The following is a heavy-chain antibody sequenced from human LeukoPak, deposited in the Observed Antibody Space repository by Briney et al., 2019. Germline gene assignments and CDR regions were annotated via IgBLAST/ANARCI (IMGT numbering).Heavy chain of an antibody. J-gene: IGHJ4*02. CDR1: GFTFTSFA. CDR3: VKGKDFTAYYVDS. Sequence: GGSLRLSCAASGFTFTSFAMSWVRQSPEKGLEWVSGTGGIGDATQYAESVKGRFTISRDNSKKTLYLSMSRLRATDTAVYYCVKGKDFTAYYVDSWGQGTLVTVSS. CDR2: TGGIGDAT. D-gene: IGHD3-9*01. V-gene: IGHV3-23*01.